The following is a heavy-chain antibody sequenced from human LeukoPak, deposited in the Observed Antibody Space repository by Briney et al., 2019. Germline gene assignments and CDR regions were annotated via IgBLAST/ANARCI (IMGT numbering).Heavy chain of an antibody. CDR2: MYTSGST. V-gene: IGHV4-4*07. CDR1: GASISTYY. Sequence: SETLSLTCTVSGASISTYYWSWIRQPAGKGLEWIGRMYTSGSTNYNPSLKSRVTMSVDTSKNQLSLKLSSVTAANTAVYFCARDNGGDYWYSDIWGRGTLVTVSS. D-gene: IGHD2-21*01. CDR3: ARDNGGDYWYSDI. J-gene: IGHJ2*01.